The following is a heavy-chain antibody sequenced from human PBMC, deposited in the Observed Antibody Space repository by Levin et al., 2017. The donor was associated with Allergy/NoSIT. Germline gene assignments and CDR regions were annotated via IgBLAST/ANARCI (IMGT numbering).Heavy chain of an antibody. CDR3: AKGSSANCYSGVDY. CDR2: VSSSGGST. D-gene: IGHD2-15*01. J-gene: IGHJ4*02. Sequence: GGSLRLSCAASGFTFSSYAMNWVRQAPGKGLEWVSVVSSSGGSTYYADSVKGRFTISRDNSKNTLYLQMNSLRAEDTAVYFCAKGSSANCYSGVDYWGQGTLVTVSS. CDR1: GFTFSSYA. V-gene: IGHV3-23*01.